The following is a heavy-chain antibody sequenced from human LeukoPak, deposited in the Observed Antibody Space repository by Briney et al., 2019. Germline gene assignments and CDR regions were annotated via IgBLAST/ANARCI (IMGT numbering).Heavy chain of an antibody. V-gene: IGHV3-23*01. D-gene: IGHD3-10*01. CDR3: AGVGGSGSYYSSYGMDV. CDR2: ISGSGGST. J-gene: IGHJ6*02. CDR1: GFTFSSYA. Sequence: GGSLTLSCAASGFTFSSYAMSWVRQAPGKGLEWVSAISGSGGSTYYADSVKGRFTISRDNSKNTLYLQMNSLRAEDTAVYYCAGVGGSGSYYSSYGMDVWGQGTTVTVSS.